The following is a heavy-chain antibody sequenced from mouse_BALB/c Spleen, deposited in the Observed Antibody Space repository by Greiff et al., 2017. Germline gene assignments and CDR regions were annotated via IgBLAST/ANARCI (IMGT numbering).Heavy chain of an antibody. Sequence: EVKLVESGGGLVQPGGSLKLSCAASGFTFSSYGMSWVRQTPDKRLDLVATINSNGGSTYYPDSVKGRFTISRDNAKNTLYLQMSSLKSEDTAMYYCARDIYGSSYLYAMDYWGQGTSVTVSS. J-gene: IGHJ4*01. CDR1: GFTFSSYG. D-gene: IGHD1-1*01. V-gene: IGHV5-6-3*01. CDR3: ARDIYGSSYLYAMDY. CDR2: INSNGGST.